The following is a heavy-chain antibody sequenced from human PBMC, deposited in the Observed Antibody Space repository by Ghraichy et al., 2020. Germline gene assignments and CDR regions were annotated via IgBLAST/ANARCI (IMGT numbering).Heavy chain of an antibody. J-gene: IGHJ4*02. V-gene: IGHV4-34*01. D-gene: IGHD1-26*01. CDR3: ARDVSWRSTAKYYFDD. CDR2: IHQTGRA. CDR1: GGSFSNYY. Sequence: SETLSLTCAVYGGSFSNYYWTWIRQTPGKGLEWIGEIHQTGRATYNPSLEGRVTISLDTSKNPFSLNLTSVAAADTAVYSWARDVSWRSTAKYYFDDWGQGTLVTGCS.